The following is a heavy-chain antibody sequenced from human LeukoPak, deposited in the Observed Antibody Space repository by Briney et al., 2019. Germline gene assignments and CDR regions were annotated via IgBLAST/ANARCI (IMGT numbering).Heavy chain of an antibody. Sequence: GASVKVSCKASGYTFTGYYMHWVRQAPGQGLEWVGRVNPNSGGTNYAQKFQGRVTMTRDTSISTAYMELSRLRSDDTAVYYCARELAARLGSDYWGQGTLVTVSS. CDR1: GYTFTGYY. J-gene: IGHJ4*02. D-gene: IGHD6-6*01. CDR2: VNPNSGGT. V-gene: IGHV1-2*06. CDR3: ARELAARLGSDY.